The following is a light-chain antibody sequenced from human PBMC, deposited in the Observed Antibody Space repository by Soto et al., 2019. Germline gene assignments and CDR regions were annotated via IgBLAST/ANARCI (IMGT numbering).Light chain of an antibody. Sequence: DIQLTQSPSTLSASVGDRVIITCRASQTITRRLAWYQHRPGTAPKILIWDDSRLRDGVPSRFSGTGSGTDFTLTITTLQPGDFGTYYCQQYKDYSSWTFGQGTKVEVK. CDR3: QQYKDYSSWT. CDR2: DDS. CDR1: QTITRR. J-gene: IGKJ1*01. V-gene: IGKV1-5*01.